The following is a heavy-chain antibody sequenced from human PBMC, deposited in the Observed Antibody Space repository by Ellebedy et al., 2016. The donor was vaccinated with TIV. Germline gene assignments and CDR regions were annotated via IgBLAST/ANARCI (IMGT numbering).Heavy chain of an antibody. CDR2: ISYSGST. CDR3: ARMPIYNASFGWFDP. V-gene: IGHV4-59*01. D-gene: IGHD1-1*01. J-gene: IGHJ5*02. Sequence: MPSETLSLTCTVSGGSISSNYWSWIRQPPGKGLEWIGCISYSGSTNFLPSIKSRVTISLDTSKSQFSLKMTSVTAADTAIYFCARMPIYNASFGWFDPWGQGTLVAVSS. CDR1: GGSISSNY.